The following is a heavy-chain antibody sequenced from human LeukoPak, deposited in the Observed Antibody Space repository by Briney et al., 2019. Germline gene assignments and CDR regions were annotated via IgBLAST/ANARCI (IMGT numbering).Heavy chain of an antibody. CDR3: VRYGSFSH. D-gene: IGHD2-15*01. J-gene: IGHJ4*02. Sequence: HPGGSLRLSCVASGFTFSSYWMHWVRQGPGKGLVWVSLINPDGSRTNYADSVKGRFTISRDNAKNTVYLQMNSLRPEDAAVYYCVRYGSFSHWGQGTLVTVSS. CDR2: INPDGSRT. CDR1: GFTFSSYW. V-gene: IGHV3-74*01.